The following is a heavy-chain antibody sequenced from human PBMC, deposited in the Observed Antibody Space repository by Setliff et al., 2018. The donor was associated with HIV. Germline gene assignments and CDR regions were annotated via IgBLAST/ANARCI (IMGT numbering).Heavy chain of an antibody. CDR3: ASQVTGYHDFWSGYLGYFDY. D-gene: IGHD3-3*01. Sequence: NPSETLSLTCTVSGGSISSNIYFWGWIRQPPGKGLEWIGSIYYSGGAYYNSSLRSRLTISVDASKNQFSLKLKSVTAADTAVYYCASQVTGYHDFWSGYLGYFDYWGQGLLVTVS. J-gene: IGHJ4*02. V-gene: IGHV4-39*01. CDR1: GGSISSNIYF. CDR2: IYYSGGA.